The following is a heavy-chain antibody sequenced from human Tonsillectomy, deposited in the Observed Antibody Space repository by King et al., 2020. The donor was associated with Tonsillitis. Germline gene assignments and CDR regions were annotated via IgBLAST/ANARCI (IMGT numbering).Heavy chain of an antibody. D-gene: IGHD4-23*01. CDR2: ISDDGGSK. Sequence: VQLVESGGGVVQPGRSLGLSCAASGFPFNRYAMHWVRQAPGKGLEWLAIISDDGGSKKYADSVKGRFTISRDNSKYTLYLQMNSLRTEDTAVFYCARDPSPHRVGGNSVDYWGQGTLVTVSS. V-gene: IGHV3-30-3*01. CDR1: GFPFNRYA. CDR3: ARDPSPHRVGGNSVDY. J-gene: IGHJ4*02.